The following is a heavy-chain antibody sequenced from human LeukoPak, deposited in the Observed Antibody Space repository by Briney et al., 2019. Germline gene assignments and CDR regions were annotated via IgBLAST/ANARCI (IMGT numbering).Heavy chain of an antibody. V-gene: IGHV1-69*13. D-gene: IGHD2-2*01. CDR3: AREPLYCSSTSCYSGDLGY. CDR2: IIPIFGTA. J-gene: IGHJ4*02. Sequence: SVKVSCKASGGTFSSYAISWVRQAPGQGLEWMGGIIPIFGTANYAQKFQGRVTITADESTSTAYMELSSLRSEDTAVYYCAREPLYCSSTSCYSGDLGYWGQGTLVTVSS. CDR1: GGTFSSYA.